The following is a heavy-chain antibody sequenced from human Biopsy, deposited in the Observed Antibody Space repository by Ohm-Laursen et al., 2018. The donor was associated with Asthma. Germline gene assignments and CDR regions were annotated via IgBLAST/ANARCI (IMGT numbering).Heavy chain of an antibody. CDR1: GGTFNTYV. CDR2: INSVFGTT. Sequence: ASVKVSCKSLGGTFNTYVIGWMRQAPGQGLAWMGGINSVFGTTTYPQKFQDRVTITADDSTSTVYMELSSLRSEDTAVYYCARKAGSCISRTCYSLDFWGQGTLVTVSS. V-gene: IGHV1-69*13. D-gene: IGHD2-2*01. J-gene: IGHJ4*02. CDR3: ARKAGSCISRTCYSLDF.